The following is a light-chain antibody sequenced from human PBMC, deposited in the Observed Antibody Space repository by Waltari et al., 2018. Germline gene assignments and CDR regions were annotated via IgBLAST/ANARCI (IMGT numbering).Light chain of an antibody. CDR1: SSDIGGHHY. V-gene: IGLV2-14*03. Sequence: QSALTQPASVSGSPGQSITISCTGTSSDIGGHHYVSWYQQHPGKAPKLMIYDVSKRFSGISNRFCGSKSANTASLTISGLQAEDEADYYCSAYTSSSSRVFGTGTRVTVL. CDR3: SAYTSSSSRV. J-gene: IGLJ1*01. CDR2: DVS.